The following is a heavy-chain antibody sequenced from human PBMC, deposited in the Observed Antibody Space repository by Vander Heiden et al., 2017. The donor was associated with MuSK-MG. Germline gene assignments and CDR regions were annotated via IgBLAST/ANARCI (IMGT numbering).Heavy chain of an antibody. CDR2: IYYSGST. Sequence: QVQLQESGPGLVKPSETLSLTCTVSGGSISSYYWSWIRQPPGKGLEWIGYIYYSGSTNYNPSLKSRVTISVDTAKNQFSLKLSSVTAADTAVYYCARRSGDCSGGSCDASGYYYYYMDVGGKGSTVTVYS. CDR3: ARRSGDCSGGSCDASGYYYYYMDV. J-gene: IGHJ6*03. V-gene: IGHV4-59*08. CDR1: GGSISSYY. D-gene: IGHD2-15*01.